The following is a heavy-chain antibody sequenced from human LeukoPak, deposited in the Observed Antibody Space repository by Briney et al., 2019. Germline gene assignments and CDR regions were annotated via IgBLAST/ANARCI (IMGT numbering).Heavy chain of an antibody. CDR2: IKQDGSTK. Sequence: GGSLRLSCAASGFTFTNSWMAWVRQAPGKGLEWVANIKQDGSTKHYADSLKGRFTISRDNPKNSLYLQMNSLRADDTAVYYCARDTDGGLDYWGQGILVTVAS. V-gene: IGHV3-7*01. CDR3: ARDTDGGLDY. D-gene: IGHD2-8*02. J-gene: IGHJ4*02. CDR1: GFTFTNSW.